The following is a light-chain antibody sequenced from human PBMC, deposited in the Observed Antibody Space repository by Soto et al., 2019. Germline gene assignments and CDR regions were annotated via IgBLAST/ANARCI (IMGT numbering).Light chain of an antibody. J-gene: IGKJ5*01. V-gene: IGKV3-15*01. Sequence: EIILTQSPGTLSMTPGERTTMSCRARQTVKTNLAWYHQKPGQPSTLLIYGACTRDSGFPSRFSASGSGTDLSITSSCLRSDDCAVYFCHQYYNVPTFGQWTRLE. CDR2: GAC. CDR3: HQYYNVPT. CDR1: QTVKTN.